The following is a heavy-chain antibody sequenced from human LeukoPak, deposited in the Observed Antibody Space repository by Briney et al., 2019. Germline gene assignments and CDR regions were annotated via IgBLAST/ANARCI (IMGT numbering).Heavy chain of an antibody. J-gene: IGHJ6*03. V-gene: IGHV4-34*01. Sequence: SETLSLTCAVYGGSFSGYYWSWIRQPPGKVLEWIGEINHSGSTNYNPSLKSRVTISVDTSKNQFSLKLSSVTAADTAFYYCARVNYYYYYMDVWGKGTTVTISS. CDR3: ARVNYYYYYMDV. CDR2: INHSGST. CDR1: GGSFSGYY.